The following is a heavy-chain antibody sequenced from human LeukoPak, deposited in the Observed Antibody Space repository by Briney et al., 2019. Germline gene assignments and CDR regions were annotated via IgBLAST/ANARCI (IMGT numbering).Heavy chain of an antibody. CDR1: GGSISSSSYY. Sequence: SETLSLTCTVSGGSISSSSYYWGWIRQPPGKGLEWIGSIYYSGSTYYNPSLKSRVTISVDTSKNQFSLKLSSVAAADTAVYYCAILGWLQFFPDYWGQGTLVTVSS. CDR2: IYYSGST. V-gene: IGHV4-39*07. J-gene: IGHJ4*02. D-gene: IGHD5-24*01. CDR3: AILGWLQFFPDY.